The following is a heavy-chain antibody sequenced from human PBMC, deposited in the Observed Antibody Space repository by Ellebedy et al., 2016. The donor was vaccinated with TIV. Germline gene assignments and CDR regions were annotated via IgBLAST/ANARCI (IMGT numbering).Heavy chain of an antibody. Sequence: GGSLRLXCKGSGYSFTTYWIGWVRQMPGEGLEWMGIIYPGDSDTRYSPSFQGQVTISADKSISTAYLQWSSLKASDTAMYYCARGEGPAAMWGWFDPWGQGTLVTVSS. J-gene: IGHJ5*02. CDR1: GYSFTTYW. CDR2: IYPGDSDT. D-gene: IGHD2-2*01. V-gene: IGHV5-51*01. CDR3: ARGEGPAAMWGWFDP.